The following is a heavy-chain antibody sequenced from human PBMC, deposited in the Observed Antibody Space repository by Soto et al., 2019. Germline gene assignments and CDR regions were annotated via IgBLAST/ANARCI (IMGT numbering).Heavy chain of an antibody. Sequence: QVQLVQSGAEVQKPGSSVKVSCKASGGTFSSYAISWVRQAPGQGLEWMGGIIPIFGTANYAQKFQGRVTIAADESTSTDYMELSSLRSEDTAVYYCARDHVADSYGCSGWGYWGQGTLVTVSS. D-gene: IGHD5-18*01. J-gene: IGHJ4*02. V-gene: IGHV1-69*01. CDR1: GGTFSSYA. CDR3: ARDHVADSYGCSGWGY. CDR2: IIPIFGTA.